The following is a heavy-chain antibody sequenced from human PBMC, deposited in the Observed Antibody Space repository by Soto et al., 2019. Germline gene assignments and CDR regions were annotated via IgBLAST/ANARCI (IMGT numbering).Heavy chain of an antibody. Sequence: ASVKVSCKASGYTFTSYAMHWVRQAPGQRLEWMGWINADNGNTKYAQKLQGRVTITRDTSTSTAYMELSSLRSEDTAVYYCARDLVGVDYWGQGTLVTV. CDR2: INADNGNT. V-gene: IGHV1-3*01. D-gene: IGHD2-15*01. CDR1: GYTFTSYA. CDR3: ARDLVGVDY. J-gene: IGHJ4*02.